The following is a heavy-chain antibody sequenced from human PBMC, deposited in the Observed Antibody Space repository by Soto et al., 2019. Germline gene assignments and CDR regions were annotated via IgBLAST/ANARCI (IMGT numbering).Heavy chain of an antibody. J-gene: IGHJ4*02. CDR3: ASARWDY. CDR2: IFHSGST. CDR1: GGSFNTNY. Sequence: SETLSLTCAVSGGSFNTNYWSWIRQPPGKGLEWIGEIFHSGSTNYNPSLKSRVTIAVDTSKNQFSLKLNSVTAADTAVYYCASARWDYWGQGTLVTVSS. V-gene: IGHV4-34*12.